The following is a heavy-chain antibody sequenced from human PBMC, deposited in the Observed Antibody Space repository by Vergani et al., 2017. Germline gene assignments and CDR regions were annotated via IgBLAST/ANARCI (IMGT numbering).Heavy chain of an antibody. Sequence: QVQLVQSGAEVKKPGSSVKVSCKASGGTFSSYAISWVRQAPGQGLEWMGRIIPILGIANYAQKFQGRVTITADKSTSTAYMELSSLRSEDTAVYYCARANYDGSGSYSEYFFDYWGQGTLVTVSS. CDR1: GGTFSSYA. CDR2: IIPILGIA. D-gene: IGHD3-10*01. CDR3: ARANYDGSGSYSEYFFDY. V-gene: IGHV1-69*04. J-gene: IGHJ4*02.